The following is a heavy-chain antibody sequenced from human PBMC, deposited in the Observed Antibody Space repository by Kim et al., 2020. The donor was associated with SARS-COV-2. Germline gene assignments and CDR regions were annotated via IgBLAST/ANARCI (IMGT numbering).Heavy chain of an antibody. Sequence: GGSLRLSCAASGFTFSGYRMNWDRQAPGKGLEWISYISGSADTIYYADSVKGRFIISRDNAKNSLYLQMNSLRADDTAGYFCARVLAVTSRGGGYYFDFWGQGTQVIVSS. CDR1: GFTFSGYR. V-gene: IGHV3-48*04. J-gene: IGHJ4*02. D-gene: IGHD4-17*01. CDR2: ISGSADTI. CDR3: ARVLAVTSRGGGYYFDF.